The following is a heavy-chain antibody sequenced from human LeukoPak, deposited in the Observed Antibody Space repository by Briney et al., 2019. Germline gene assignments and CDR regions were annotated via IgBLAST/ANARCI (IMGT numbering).Heavy chain of an antibody. D-gene: IGHD3-16*01. CDR3: ARDRGGAAAY. J-gene: IGHJ4*02. Sequence: GGSLRLSCAASGFTFSDYYMSWIRQAPGKGLEWVSYISTSSNSTNYADPVKGRFTISRDNAKNSLFLQMNSLRAEDTAVYYCARDRGGAAAYWGQGTLVTVSS. CDR2: ISTSSNST. V-gene: IGHV3-11*05. CDR1: GFTFSDYY.